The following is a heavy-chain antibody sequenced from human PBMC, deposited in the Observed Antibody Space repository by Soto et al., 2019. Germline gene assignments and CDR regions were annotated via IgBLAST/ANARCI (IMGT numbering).Heavy chain of an antibody. J-gene: IGHJ4*01. CDR2: IYHAGTT. V-gene: IGHV4-59*08. D-gene: IGHD6-19*01. CDR1: GVSIGSHF. CDR3: ARVHVMVVAGSTFDY. Sequence: PSETLSLTCSVSGVSIGSHFWSWIRQAPGKGPELGACIYHAGTTIYNPSLKSRITISVDTSNNQLSLKLTSVTAADTAVYYCARVHVMVVAGSTFDYWGHGTLVTVYS.